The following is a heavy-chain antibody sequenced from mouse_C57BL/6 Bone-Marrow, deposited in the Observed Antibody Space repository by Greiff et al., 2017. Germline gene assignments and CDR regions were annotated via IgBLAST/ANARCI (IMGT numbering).Heavy chain of an antibody. Sequence: VQLQQSGAELARPGASVKLSCTASGFTFTSYGISWVKQRTGQGLEWIGDIYPRGGYTYYNEKFKGKATLTADKSSSTAYMELRSLTSEDSAVYYCARSEDGYCALDAMDYWGQGTSVTVSS. CDR2: IYPRGGYT. V-gene: IGHV1-81*01. J-gene: IGHJ4*01. CDR1: GFTFTSYG. D-gene: IGHD2-3*01. CDR3: ARSEDGYCALDAMDY.